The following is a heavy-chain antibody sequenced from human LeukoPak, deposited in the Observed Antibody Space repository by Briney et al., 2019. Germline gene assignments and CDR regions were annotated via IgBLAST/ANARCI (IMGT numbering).Heavy chain of an antibody. J-gene: IGHJ3*02. D-gene: IGHD1-26*01. CDR1: GGSISSYY. Sequence: SETLSLTCTVSGGSISSYYWSWIRQPPGKGLEWIGYIYYSGSTNYNPSLKSRVTISVDTSKNQFSLKLSSVTAADTAVYYCATGGQYMIVGAFDIWGQGTMVTVSS. V-gene: IGHV4-59*01. CDR3: ATGGQYMIVGAFDI. CDR2: IYYSGST.